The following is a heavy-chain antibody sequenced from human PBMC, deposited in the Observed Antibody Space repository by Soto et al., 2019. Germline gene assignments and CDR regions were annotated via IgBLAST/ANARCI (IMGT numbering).Heavy chain of an antibody. Sequence: SGGSMRLSCTASGLRVGDYAMHWFRQDPGRGLEWVSGISWTGVSFGYADSVKGRFTISRDNAKNSLFLQMNSLRHEDTAFYYCAKDRNTAMVTGDFGYWGQRTLVTVSS. V-gene: IGHV3-9*01. CDR3: AKDRNTAMVTGDFGY. D-gene: IGHD5-18*01. J-gene: IGHJ4*02. CDR1: GLRVGDYA. CDR2: ISWTGVSF.